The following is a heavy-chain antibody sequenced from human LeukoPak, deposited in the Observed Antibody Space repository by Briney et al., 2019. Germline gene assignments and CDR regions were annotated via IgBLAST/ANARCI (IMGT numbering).Heavy chain of an antibody. J-gene: IGHJ4*02. V-gene: IGHV4-34*01. CDR1: GGSFSGYY. D-gene: IGHD5-18*01. CDR3: ARGKSVDTAMMFFELLTGNFDY. CDR2: INHSGST. Sequence: SETLSLTCAVYGGSFSGYYWSWIRQPPGKGLEWIGEINHSGSTNYNPSPKSRVTISVDTSKNQFSLKLSSVTAADTAVYYCARGKSVDTAMMFFELLTGNFDYWGQGTLVTVSS.